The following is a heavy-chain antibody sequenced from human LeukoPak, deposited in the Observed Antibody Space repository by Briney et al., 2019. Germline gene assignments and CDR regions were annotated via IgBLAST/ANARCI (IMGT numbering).Heavy chain of an antibody. CDR1: GFTFSNYA. CDR2: IGYRGGSI. Sequence: GGSLRLSYAASGFTFSNYAMSWVRQAPGKGLEWVSIIGYRGGSIYYANSVQGRFTISRDNSKNTLYLQMNSLRAEDTAVYYCAKGSYYYGSGSHIDYWGQGTLVTVSS. CDR3: AKGSYYYGSGSHIDY. D-gene: IGHD3-10*01. V-gene: IGHV3-23*01. J-gene: IGHJ4*02.